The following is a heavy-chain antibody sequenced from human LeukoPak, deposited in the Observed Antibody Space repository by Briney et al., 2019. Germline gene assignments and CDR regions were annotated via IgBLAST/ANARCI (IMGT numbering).Heavy chain of an antibody. Sequence: GASVKVSCKVSGYTFIENYIHWVRQAPGQGLEWMGFINPHTGAANYSQKFQGRVTMTRDTSISTAYMHLTRLKFDDTAVYYCARGKSGYSPWGQGTPVTVSS. CDR1: GYTFIENY. CDR3: ARGKSGYSP. D-gene: IGHD3-3*01. CDR2: INPHTGAA. V-gene: IGHV1-2*02. J-gene: IGHJ4*02.